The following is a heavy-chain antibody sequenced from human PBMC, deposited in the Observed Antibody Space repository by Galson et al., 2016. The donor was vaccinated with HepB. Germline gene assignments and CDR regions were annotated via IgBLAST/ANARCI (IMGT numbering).Heavy chain of an antibody. V-gene: IGHV4-30-2*01. CDR2: IYRSGGT. D-gene: IGHD2-15*01. Sequence: TLSLTCTVPGGSINSAGYSWSWIRQPPGKGLEWIGYIYRSGGTYYNPSLKSRVTILDDRSKNQFALKLDSATAADTAVYYCARVRGYRSVRSCYSDVLFDPWGQGILVTVSS. CDR3: ARVRGYRSVRSCYSDVLFDP. CDR1: GGSINSAGYS. J-gene: IGHJ5*02.